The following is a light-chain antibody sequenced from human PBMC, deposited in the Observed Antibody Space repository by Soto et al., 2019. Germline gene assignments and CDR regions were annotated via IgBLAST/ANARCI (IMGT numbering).Light chain of an antibody. CDR3: QQYNSYSPRT. V-gene: IGKV1-5*01. CDR1: QSISSW. J-gene: IGKJ1*01. CDR2: DAS. Sequence: DIQMTQSPSTLSASVGDRVTITCRASQSISSWLAWYQQKPGKAPKLLIYDASSLENGVPSRFSGSGSGTEFSLTIRRLQPDDFATYYCQQYNSYSPRTFGQGTKVEIK.